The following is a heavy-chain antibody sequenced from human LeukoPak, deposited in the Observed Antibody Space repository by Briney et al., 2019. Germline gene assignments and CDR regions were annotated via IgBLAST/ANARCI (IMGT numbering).Heavy chain of an antibody. CDR1: GYSISSGYY. CDR3: ARGRGSSSSIWFDP. CDR2: IYHSGST. Sequence: PSETLSLTCAVSGYSISSGYYWGWIRQPPGKGLEWIGSIYHSGSTYYNPSLKSRVTISVDTSKNQFSLKLSSVTAADTAVYYCARGRGSSSSIWFDPWGQGTLVTVSS. D-gene: IGHD6-6*01. J-gene: IGHJ5*02. V-gene: IGHV4-38-2*01.